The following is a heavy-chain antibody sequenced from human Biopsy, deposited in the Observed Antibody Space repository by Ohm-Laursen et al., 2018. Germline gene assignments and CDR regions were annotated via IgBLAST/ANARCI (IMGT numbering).Heavy chain of an antibody. CDR3: ARLYRLDDYWNDDPPDAFDV. CDR2: ISDRGTT. J-gene: IGHJ3*01. D-gene: IGHD3-3*01. CDR1: GGSMSGDY. V-gene: IGHV4-59*07. Sequence: SDTLSLTCTVSGGSMSGDYWSWIRQSPRKGLEWIGHISDRGTTNSNPSLRGRITISVDTSKNQFSLKLNSVSAADTVLFFCARLYRLDDYWNDDPPDAFDVWGPGTMVTVPS.